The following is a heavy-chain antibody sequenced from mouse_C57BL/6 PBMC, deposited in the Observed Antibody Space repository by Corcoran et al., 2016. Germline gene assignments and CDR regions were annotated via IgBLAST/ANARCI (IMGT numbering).Heavy chain of an antibody. CDR3: ARRYYGSRDAMDY. V-gene: IGHV1-26*01. CDR2: INPNNGGT. D-gene: IGHD1-1*01. J-gene: IGHJ4*01. Sequence: EVQLQQSGPELVKPGASVKISCKASGYTFTDYYMNWVKQSHGKSLEWIGDINPNNGGTSYNQKFKGKATLTVDKSSSTAYMELRSLTSEDSAVYYCARRYYGSRDAMDYWGQGTSVTVSS. CDR1: GYTFTDYY.